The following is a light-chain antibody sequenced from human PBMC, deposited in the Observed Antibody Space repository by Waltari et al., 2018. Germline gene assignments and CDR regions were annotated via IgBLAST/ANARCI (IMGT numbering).Light chain of an antibody. J-gene: IGKJ4*01. CDR1: QGISNY. Sequence: DIQMTQSPSSLSASVGDRVTITCRASQGISNYLAWYQQRPGKIPRLLIYAASTLQSGVSSRFSGSGSETDFTLTISSLQPEDVATYYCQMYNRAPQLTFGGGTKVESK. V-gene: IGKV1-27*01. CDR3: QMYNRAPQLT. CDR2: AAS.